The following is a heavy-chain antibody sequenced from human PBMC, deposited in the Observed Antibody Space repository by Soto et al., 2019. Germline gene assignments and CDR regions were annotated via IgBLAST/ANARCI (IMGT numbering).Heavy chain of an antibody. D-gene: IGHD1-26*01. CDR3: AAGGRYPYY. J-gene: IGHJ4*02. CDR1: GFSFRSYA. Sequence: PGGSLRLSCAASGFSFRSYAMGWVRQAPGKGLNWVSSISAGGDGTYYADSVKGRFTISRDNSKNTMYLQMTSLRADDTAVYYCAAGGRYPYYWGPGTLVTVSS. V-gene: IGHV3-23*01. CDR2: ISAGGDGT.